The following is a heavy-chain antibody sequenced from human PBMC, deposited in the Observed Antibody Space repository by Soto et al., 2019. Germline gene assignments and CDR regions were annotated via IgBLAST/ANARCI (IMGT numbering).Heavy chain of an antibody. D-gene: IGHD6-13*01. J-gene: IGHJ6*02. CDR1: GGTFSSYA. CDR3: TRDRIAGSKYYYGMDV. Sequence: QVQLVQSGAEVKKPGSSVRVSCKASGGTFSSYAISWVRQAPGQGLEWMGGIIPIFGTENYAQKFQGRVTSTADESTSTAYMELSSLRSELSAVYYWTRDRIAGSKYYYGMDVWGQGTTVTVSS. CDR2: IIPIFGTE. V-gene: IGHV1-69*01.